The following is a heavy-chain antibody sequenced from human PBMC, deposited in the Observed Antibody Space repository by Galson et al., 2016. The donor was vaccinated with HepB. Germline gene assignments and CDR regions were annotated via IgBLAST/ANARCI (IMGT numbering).Heavy chain of an antibody. CDR1: GYTFRSYG. V-gene: IGHV1-8*01. CDR3: AREIPRKQLWLRFGYFDS. Sequence: SVKVSCKASGYTFRSYGISWVRQAPGQGLEWMGWMNPKSGNTGYAQKFQGRVTMTRDTSISTAYMELSSLRSEDTAVYYCAREIPRKQLWLRFGYFDSWGQGTLVTVSS. D-gene: IGHD5-18*01. J-gene: IGHJ4*02. CDR2: MNPKSGNT.